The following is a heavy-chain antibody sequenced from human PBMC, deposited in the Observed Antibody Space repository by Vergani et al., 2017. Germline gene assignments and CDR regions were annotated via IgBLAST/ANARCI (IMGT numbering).Heavy chain of an antibody. CDR2: IYYSGST. Sequence: QVQLQESGPGLVKPSQTLSLTYTVSGGSISSGDYYWSWIRQPPGKGLEWIGYIYYSGSTYYNPSLKSRVTISVDTSKNQFSLKLSSVTAADTAVYYCARVSIVVVPAAGAYYYYYMDVWGKGTTVTVSS. CDR3: ARVSIVVVPAAGAYYYYYMDV. CDR1: GGSISSGDYY. J-gene: IGHJ6*03. D-gene: IGHD2-2*01. V-gene: IGHV4-30-4*01.